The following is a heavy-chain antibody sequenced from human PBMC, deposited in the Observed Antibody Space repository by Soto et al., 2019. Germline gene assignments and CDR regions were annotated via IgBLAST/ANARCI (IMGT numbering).Heavy chain of an antibody. J-gene: IGHJ4*02. V-gene: IGHV4-59*01. CDR1: GSSISTYS. D-gene: IGHD5-18*01. CDR3: ARSPPAMLSPHI. Sequence: SETLSLTCTVSGSSISTYSWSWIRQPPGKGLEWIRHIDYSGNTNYNPSLKSRVTLSVDTSKNQFSLKMTSVTAADTAVYYCARSPPAMLSPHIWGQGTLVTVSS. CDR2: IDYSGNT.